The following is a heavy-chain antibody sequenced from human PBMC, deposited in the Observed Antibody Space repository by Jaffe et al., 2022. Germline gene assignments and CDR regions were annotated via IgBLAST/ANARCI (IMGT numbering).Heavy chain of an antibody. CDR2: IIPIFGTA. J-gene: IGHJ6*03. CDR1: GGTFSSYA. Sequence: QVQLVQSGAEVKKPGSSVKVSCKASGGTFSSYAISWVRQAPGQGLEWMGGIIPIFGTANYAQKFQGRVTITTDESTSTAYMELSSLRSEDTAVYYCASGSSLGSWYGGGLSQNYYYMDVWGKGTTVTVSS. CDR3: ASGSSLGSWYGGGLSQNYYYMDV. V-gene: IGHV1-69*05. D-gene: IGHD6-13*01.